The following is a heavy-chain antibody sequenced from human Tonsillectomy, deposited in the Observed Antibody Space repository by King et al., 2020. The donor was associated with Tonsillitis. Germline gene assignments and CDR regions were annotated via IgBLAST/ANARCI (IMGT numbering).Heavy chain of an antibody. CDR2: ISWNSGNI. J-gene: IGHJ6*03. Sequence: VQLVESGGGLVQPGRSLRLSCAASGFTFDDYAMHWVRQDPGKGLEWVSGISWNSGNINYADSVKGRFTISRDNAKNSLYLQMSSLKAEDTALYYCAKGGGSGSYYDDYYYYYMDVWGKGTTVTVSS. V-gene: IGHV3-9*01. CDR3: AKGGGSGSYYDDYYYYYMDV. CDR1: GFTFDDYA. D-gene: IGHD1-26*01.